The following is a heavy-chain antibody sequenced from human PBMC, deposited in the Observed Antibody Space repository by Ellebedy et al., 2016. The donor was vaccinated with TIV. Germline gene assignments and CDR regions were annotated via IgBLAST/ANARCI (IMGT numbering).Heavy chain of an antibody. V-gene: IGHV3-48*02. CDR2: VSSSSSAI. CDR3: TRARVYSNGWYYPDF. D-gene: IGHD6-19*01. CDR1: GFTFGGHS. J-gene: IGHJ4*02. Sequence: GESLKISCAASGFTFGGHSMTWVRQAPGKGLEWISAVSSSSSAIFYADSVKGRFRISRDNARNSLYLQMNTLRHEDTAVYYCTRARVYSNGWYYPDFWGQGTLVAVSS.